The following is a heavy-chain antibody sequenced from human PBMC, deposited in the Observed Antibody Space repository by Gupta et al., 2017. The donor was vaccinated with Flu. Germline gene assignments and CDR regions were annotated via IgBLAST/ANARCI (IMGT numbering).Heavy chain of an antibody. CDR3: VRDYTGSSDN. V-gene: IGHV3-74*01. J-gene: IGHJ4*02. CDR2: SDYPGNIR. Sequence: WVRQAPGNGLGWVARSDYPGNIRNYANSVRGKFTNSRYNARNILNLQMHSLRAEDTDVYYCVRDYTGSSDNWGQGTLVTVPS. D-gene: IGHD2-15*01.